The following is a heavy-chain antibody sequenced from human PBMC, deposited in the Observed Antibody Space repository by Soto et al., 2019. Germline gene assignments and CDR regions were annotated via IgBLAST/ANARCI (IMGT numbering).Heavy chain of an antibody. CDR1: GGTFSSYP. CDR3: ARRNTSGYLRYFDS. Sequence: SVNVSCKASGGTFSSYPITWVRQGPGQGLEWMGGTFPIFDRGNYAQKFQGRLTITTDKSTNTAYMELSSLRSEDTAVYYCARRNTSGYLRYFDSWGQGTLVTV. CDR2: TFPIFDRG. D-gene: IGHD3-22*01. V-gene: IGHV1-69*05. J-gene: IGHJ4*02.